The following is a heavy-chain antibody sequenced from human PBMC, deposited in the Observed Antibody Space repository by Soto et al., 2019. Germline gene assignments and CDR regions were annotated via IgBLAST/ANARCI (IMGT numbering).Heavy chain of an antibody. CDR3: ARVRGRQLEPHDY. D-gene: IGHD1-1*01. CDR2: ISSRSTYI. CDR1: GFTFSDYS. Sequence: GGSLRLSCAASGFTFSDYSMNWVRQAPGKGLEWVSSISSRSTYIYYADSMKGRFTISRDNAKNSLYLQMDSLRAEDTAMYYCARVRGRQLEPHDYWGQGTLVTVSS. V-gene: IGHV3-21*01. J-gene: IGHJ4*02.